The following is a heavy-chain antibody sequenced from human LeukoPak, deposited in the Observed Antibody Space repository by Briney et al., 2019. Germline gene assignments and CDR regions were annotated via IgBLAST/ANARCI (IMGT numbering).Heavy chain of an antibody. CDR2: INAGNGNT. J-gene: IGHJ2*01. CDR1: GYTFTSYA. D-gene: IGHD6-19*01. CDR3: ARLIGYSSGGFDL. V-gene: IGHV1-3*01. Sequence: ASVKVSCKASGYTFTSYAMHWVRQAPGQRLEWMGWINAGNGNTKYSQNFQGRVTFTRDTSASTAYMELSSLRSEDTAVYYCARLIGYSSGGFDLWGRGTLVTVSS.